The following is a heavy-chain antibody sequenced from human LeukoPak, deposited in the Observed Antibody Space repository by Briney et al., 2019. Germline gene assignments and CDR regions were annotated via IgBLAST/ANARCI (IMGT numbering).Heavy chain of an antibody. CDR3: ASLLTVTAFWYFDL. D-gene: IGHD4-17*01. Sequence: ASVKVSCKASGYTFTGYYMHWVRQAPGQGLEWMGWINPNSGGTNYAQKFQGRVTMTRDTSISTAYMELSRLRSDDTAVYYCASLLTVTAFWYFDLWGRGTLVTVSS. J-gene: IGHJ2*01. CDR2: INPNSGGT. CDR1: GYTFTGYY. V-gene: IGHV1-2*02.